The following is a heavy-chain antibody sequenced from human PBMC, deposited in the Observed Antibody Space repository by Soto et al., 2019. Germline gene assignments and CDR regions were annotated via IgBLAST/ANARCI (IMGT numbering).Heavy chain of an antibody. J-gene: IGHJ6*02. Sequence: GGSLRLSCAASGFTFSSYSMNWVRQAPGKGLEWVSYISSSSSTIYYADSVKGRFTISRDNAKNSLYLQMNSLRDEDTAVYYCARGDPAYGSGSYYTIYYYYGMDVWGQGTTVTVSS. CDR2: ISSSSSTI. CDR1: GFTFSSYS. CDR3: ARGDPAYGSGSYYTIYYYYGMDV. V-gene: IGHV3-48*02. D-gene: IGHD3-10*01.